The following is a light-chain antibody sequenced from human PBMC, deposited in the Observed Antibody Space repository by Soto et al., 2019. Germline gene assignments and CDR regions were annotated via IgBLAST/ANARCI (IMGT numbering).Light chain of an antibody. CDR2: AAS. J-gene: IGKJ1*01. V-gene: IGKV1-6*01. CDR1: QSISSY. Sequence: IQMTQSPSSLSASVGDRVPITCRASQSISSYLNWYQQKPGEAPKLLIYAASSLQSGVPSRFSGSGSGTDFTLTISSLQPEDFATYYCLQDYNYPRTFGQGTKVDIK. CDR3: LQDYNYPRT.